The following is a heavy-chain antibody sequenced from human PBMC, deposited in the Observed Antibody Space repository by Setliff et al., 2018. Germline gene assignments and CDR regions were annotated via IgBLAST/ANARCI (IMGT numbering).Heavy chain of an antibody. J-gene: IGHJ3*02. V-gene: IGHV4-38-2*02. CDR2: FRPTGRT. D-gene: IGHD4-17*01. CDR1: GSAIDSGHY. CDR3: VRDAGDGYGVDAYAGAGFDI. Sequence: SETLSLTCAVSGSAIDSGHYWGWIRQPPGKGLEWIGSFRPTGRTYYNPSLKSRVTISVDTSKKQFSLKLTSMTAADTAVYYCVRDAGDGYGVDAYAGAGFDIWGQGAMVTVSS.